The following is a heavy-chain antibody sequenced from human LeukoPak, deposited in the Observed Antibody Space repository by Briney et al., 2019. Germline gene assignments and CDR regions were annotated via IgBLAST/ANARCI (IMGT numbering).Heavy chain of an antibody. Sequence: GGSLRLSCAASGFTFSNYAMSWVRQAPGKGLEWVSTISGSGDSTYYADSVKGRFTISRDNSKNTLYLQMNSLRAEDTAVYYCAKDLVAARHSNWFDPWGQGTLVTVSS. CDR1: GFTFSNYA. CDR3: AKDLVAARHSNWFDP. CDR2: ISGSGDST. J-gene: IGHJ5*02. V-gene: IGHV3-23*01. D-gene: IGHD6-6*01.